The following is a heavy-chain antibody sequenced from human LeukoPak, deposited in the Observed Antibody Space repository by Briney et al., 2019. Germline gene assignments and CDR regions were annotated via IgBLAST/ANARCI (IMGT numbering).Heavy chain of an antibody. V-gene: IGHV3-21*01. CDR3: AREDTAMVTSLRHFDY. D-gene: IGHD5-18*01. J-gene: IGHJ4*02. CDR1: GFTFSSYS. CDR2: ISSSSSYI. Sequence: ETGGSLRLSCAASGFTFSSYSMNWVRQAPGKGLEWVSSISSSSSYIYYADSVKGRFTISRDNAKNSLYLQMNSLRAEDTAVYYCAREDTAMVTSLRHFDYWGQGTLVTVSP.